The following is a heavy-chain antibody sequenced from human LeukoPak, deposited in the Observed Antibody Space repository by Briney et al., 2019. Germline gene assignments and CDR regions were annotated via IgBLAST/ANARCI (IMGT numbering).Heavy chain of an antibody. CDR2: IDATGST. CDR3: ARDLIAAAGPDAFDI. D-gene: IGHD6-13*01. V-gene: IGHV4-61*02. J-gene: IGHJ3*02. CDR1: GDSISTGSHY. Sequence: SETLSLTCTVSGDSISTGSHYWSWIRQPAGKGLEWIGRIDATGSTKYTPSLKTRVTISVDTSKNQFSLKLSSVTAADTAVYYCARDLIAAAGPDAFDIWGQGTMVTVSS.